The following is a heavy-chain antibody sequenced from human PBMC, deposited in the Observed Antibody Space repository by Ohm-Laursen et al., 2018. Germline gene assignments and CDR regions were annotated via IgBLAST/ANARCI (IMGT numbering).Heavy chain of an antibody. CDR2: IYHPGST. D-gene: IGHD1-14*01. V-gene: IGHV4-38-2*02. CDR1: GYSISSAYY. Sequence: GTLSLTCAVSGYSISSAYYWGWIRQAPGQGLEWIGRIYHPGSTYYNPSLKSRVSISEDTSKNQFSLKLNCVTAADTAVYYCARDSGPPKSYYDGLDVWGQGTTVTVSS. CDR3: ARDSGPPKSYYDGLDV. J-gene: IGHJ6*02.